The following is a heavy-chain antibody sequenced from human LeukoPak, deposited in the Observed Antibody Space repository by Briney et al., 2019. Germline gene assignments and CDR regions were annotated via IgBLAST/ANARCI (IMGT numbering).Heavy chain of an antibody. CDR2: IRYDRSNK. Sequence: PGGSLRLXCAASGFTFSSYGMHWVRQAPGKGLEWVAFIRYDRSNKYYADSVKGRFTISRDNSKNTLYLQMNSLRAEDTAVYYCAKIPYDFWSGYTQFDYWGQGTLVTVSS. J-gene: IGHJ4*02. D-gene: IGHD3-3*01. CDR3: AKIPYDFWSGYTQFDY. V-gene: IGHV3-30*02. CDR1: GFTFSSYG.